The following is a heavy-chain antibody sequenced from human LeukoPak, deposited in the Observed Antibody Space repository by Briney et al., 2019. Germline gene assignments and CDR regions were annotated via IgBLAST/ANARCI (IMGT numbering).Heavy chain of an antibody. J-gene: IGHJ6*02. CDR2: IYSGGST. V-gene: IGHV3-53*04. CDR1: GFTVSSNY. D-gene: IGHD2-2*01. CDR3: ARDPGYCSSTSCNYYYYYGMDV. Sequence: GGSLRLSCAASGFTVSSNYMSWVRQAPGKGLEWVSVIYSGGSTYYADSVKGRFTISRHNSKNTLYLQMNSLRAEDTAVYYCARDPGYCSSTSCNYYYYYGMDVWGQGTTVTVSS.